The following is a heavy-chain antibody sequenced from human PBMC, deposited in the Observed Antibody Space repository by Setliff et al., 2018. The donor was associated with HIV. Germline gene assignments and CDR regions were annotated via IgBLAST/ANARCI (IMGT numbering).Heavy chain of an antibody. Sequence: SETLSLTCSVSGDSISNYFWTWIRQPAGKGLEWIGRINTRGNTNYNPSLKSQVTMSIDTSKNQFSLNLASVTAADTAVYYCARDDSVWGGNNWFETWGQGTLVTVSS. CDR1: GDSISNYF. V-gene: IGHV4-4*07. D-gene: IGHD3-16*01. J-gene: IGHJ5*02. CDR3: ARDDSVWGGNNWFET. CDR2: INTRGNT.